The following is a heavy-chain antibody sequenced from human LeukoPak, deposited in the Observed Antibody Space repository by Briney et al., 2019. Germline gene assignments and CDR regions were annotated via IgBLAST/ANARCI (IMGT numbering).Heavy chain of an antibody. CDR3: AKDRPNYYGSNGHYYRRDGDF. V-gene: IGHV3-23*01. Sequence: GGSLRLSCAASEFTFSIYAMSWVRQAPGKGLEWVSSITSAGENTFYTGSVKGRFTISRDNSRNTLYLQMNSLRAEDTAIYYCAKDRPNYYGSNGHYYRRDGDFWGQGTLVTVSS. J-gene: IGHJ4*02. CDR2: ITSAGENT. CDR1: EFTFSIYA. D-gene: IGHD3-22*01.